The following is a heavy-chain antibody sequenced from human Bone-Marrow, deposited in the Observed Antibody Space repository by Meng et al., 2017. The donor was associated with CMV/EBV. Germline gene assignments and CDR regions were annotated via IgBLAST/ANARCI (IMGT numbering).Heavy chain of an antibody. V-gene: IGHV3-74*01. CDR2: INTDGMST. D-gene: IGHD3-22*01. CDR1: GFTFSSYY. CDR3: ARVDYYDRSGYYNYCYYGMDV. Sequence: GESLKISCAASGFTFSSYYMHWVRQPPGKGLVWVSRINTDGMSTTYADSVKGRFTISRDNAKNMLYLQMSSLRAEDTAVYYCARVDYYDRSGYYNYCYYGMDVWGQGTTVTVSS. J-gene: IGHJ6*02.